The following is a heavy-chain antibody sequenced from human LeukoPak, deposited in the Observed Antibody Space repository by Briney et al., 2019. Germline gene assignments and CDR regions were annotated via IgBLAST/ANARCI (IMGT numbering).Heavy chain of an antibody. D-gene: IGHD3-10*01. J-gene: IGHJ4*02. CDR1: VYTFTRYY. CDR3: ARGYGTTRGDY. Sequence: ASVTVSYKASVYTFTRYYMQWVRQAPGQGLEWMGWINPNSGGTNYAQRFQGRVTMTRDTSISTAYMELRSLRSDDTAVYYCARGYGTTRGDYWGQGTLVTVSS. CDR2: INPNSGGT. V-gene: IGHV1-2*02.